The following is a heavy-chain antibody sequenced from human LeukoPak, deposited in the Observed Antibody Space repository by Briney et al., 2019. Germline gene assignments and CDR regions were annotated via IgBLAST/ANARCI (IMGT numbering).Heavy chain of an antibody. CDR2: IIPIFGTA. CDR3: ARAQYYDSSGYYYEFDY. D-gene: IGHD3-22*01. CDR1: GGTFSSYA. J-gene: IGHJ4*02. V-gene: IGHV1-69*13. Sequence: SVKVSCKASGGTFSSYAISWVRQAPGQGLEWMGGIIPIFGTANYTQKFQGRVTITADESTSTAYMELSSLRSEDTAVYYCARAQYYDSSGYYYEFDYWGQGTLVTVSS.